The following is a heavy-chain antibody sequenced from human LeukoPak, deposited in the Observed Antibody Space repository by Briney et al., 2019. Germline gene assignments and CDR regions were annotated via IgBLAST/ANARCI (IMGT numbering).Heavy chain of an antibody. V-gene: IGHV3-7*01. D-gene: IGHD4-17*01. J-gene: IGHJ5*02. CDR3: ARDPYGDNWFDP. CDR2: IKEDGSEK. Sequence: QPGGSLRLSCAASGFPFSSYWMSWVRQAPGKGLEWVANIKEDGSEKYYVDSVKGRFTISRDNAKKSLYLQMNILRAEDTVVYYCARDPYGDNWFDPWGQGTLVTVSS. CDR1: GFPFSSYW.